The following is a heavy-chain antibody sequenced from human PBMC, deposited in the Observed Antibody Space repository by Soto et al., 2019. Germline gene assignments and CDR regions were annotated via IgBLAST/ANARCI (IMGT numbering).Heavy chain of an antibody. CDR3: ATSRISMIRGVFYYGLDV. Sequence: QEQLEQSGAEVKKPGASVKVSCKASGYTFTKYDFNWVRQATGQGPEWMGWVNPISGNTETAQNFQGRVSLTMNTSTNTAVMELRSLRSGDTAIYYCATSRISMIRGVFYYGLDVWGRGTTVTVSS. J-gene: IGHJ6*02. CDR1: GYTFTKYD. CDR2: VNPISGNT. V-gene: IGHV1-8*01. D-gene: IGHD3-10*01.